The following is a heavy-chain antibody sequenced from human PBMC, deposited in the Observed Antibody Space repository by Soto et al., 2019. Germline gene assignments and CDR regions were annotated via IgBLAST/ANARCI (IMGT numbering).Heavy chain of an antibody. Sequence: GESLKISCKSSGYSFTYYWIGWVRQMPGKGLEWMGIIYPGDSDARYSPSFQGQVTISVDTSINTAFLRWNSLTASDTAMYYCARQADYNILTGYFYYLDYWGQGSLVTVSS. CDR1: GYSFTYYW. CDR2: IYPGDSDA. CDR3: ARQADYNILTGYFYYLDY. V-gene: IGHV5-51*01. D-gene: IGHD3-9*01. J-gene: IGHJ4*02.